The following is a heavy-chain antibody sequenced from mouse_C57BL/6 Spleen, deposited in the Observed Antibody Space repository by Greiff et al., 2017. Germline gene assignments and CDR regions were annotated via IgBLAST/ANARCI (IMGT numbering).Heavy chain of an antibody. D-gene: IGHD2-3*01. CDR3: ARRRDGEAMDY. CDR2: IYPSDSET. V-gene: IGHV1-61*01. CDR1: GYTFTSYW. Sequence: QVHVKQPGAELVRPGSSVKLSCKASGYTFTSYWMDWVKQRPGQGLEWIGNIYPSDSETHYNQKFKDKATLTVDKSSSTAYMQLSSLTSEDSAVYYCARRRDGEAMDYWGQGTSVTVSS. J-gene: IGHJ4*01.